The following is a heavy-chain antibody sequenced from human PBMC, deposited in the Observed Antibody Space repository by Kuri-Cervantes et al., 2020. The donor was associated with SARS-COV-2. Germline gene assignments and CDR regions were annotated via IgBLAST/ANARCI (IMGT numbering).Heavy chain of an antibody. CDR1: GGSISSGDYY. D-gene: IGHD2-8*01. V-gene: IGHV4-30-4*08. CDR2: IYYSGST. Sequence: LRLSCTVSGGSISSGDYYWSWIRQPPGKGLEWIGYIYYSGSTYYNPSLKSRVTISVDTSKDQFSLKLSSVTAADTAVYYCARDFNGFDYWGQGTLVTVSS. J-gene: IGHJ4*02. CDR3: ARDFNGFDY.